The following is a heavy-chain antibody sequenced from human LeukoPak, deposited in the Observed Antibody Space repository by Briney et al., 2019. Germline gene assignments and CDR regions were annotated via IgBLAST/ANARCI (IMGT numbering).Heavy chain of an antibody. CDR3: ARARSHIVVVTAIQVFDY. V-gene: IGHV1-2*02. CDR1: GYTFTGYY. D-gene: IGHD2-21*02. CDR2: INLDSGGT. J-gene: IGHJ4*02. Sequence: ASVKVSCKASGYTFTGYYMHWVRQAPGQGLEWMGWINLDSGGTNYAQKFQGRVTMTRDTSISTAYMELSRLRSDDTAVYYCARARSHIVVVTAIQVFDYWGQGTLVTVSS.